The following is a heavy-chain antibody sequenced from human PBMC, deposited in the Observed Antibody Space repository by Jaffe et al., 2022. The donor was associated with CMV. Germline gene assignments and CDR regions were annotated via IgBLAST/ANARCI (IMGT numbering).Heavy chain of an antibody. CDR1: GASISTTRYY. Sequence: QVQLQQSGPGLVKPSETLSLTCSVSGASISTTRYYWGWIRQSPGKGLEYVGSLFFNGDIYYNPSLKSRATISIDASKNEFTLNLKSVTAADTAVYFCARAGRHGDYVEVWWDSWGQGTLVTVSS. V-gene: IGHV4-39*02. J-gene: IGHJ4*02. CDR3: ARAGRHGDYVEVWWDS. D-gene: IGHD4-17*01. CDR2: LFFNGDI.